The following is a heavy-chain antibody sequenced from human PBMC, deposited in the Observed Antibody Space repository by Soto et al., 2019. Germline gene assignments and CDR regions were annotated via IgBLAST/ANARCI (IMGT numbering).Heavy chain of an antibody. CDR1: GFTFSSYA. V-gene: IGHV3-23*01. CDR3: APVYGSGSYYSRGWVDP. J-gene: IGHJ5*02. CDR2: ISGSGGST. Sequence: EVQLLESGGGLVQPGGSLRLSCAASGFTFSSYAMSWVRQAPGKGLEWVSAISGSGGSTYYADSVKGRFTISRDNSKNTLYLQMNSLRAEDTAVYYCAPVYGSGSYYSRGWVDPWGQGTLVTVSS. D-gene: IGHD3-10*01.